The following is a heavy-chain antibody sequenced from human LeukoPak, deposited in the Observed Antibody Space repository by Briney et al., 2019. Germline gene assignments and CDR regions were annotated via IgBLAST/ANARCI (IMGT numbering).Heavy chain of an antibody. J-gene: IGHJ4*02. CDR1: GYTFTGYY. Sequence: GASVKVSCKASGYTFTGYYLHWVRQAPGQGLEWMGWINPNSGGTSYAQKFQGRVTMTRDTSISTAYMELTGLISADTAVYYCARVPSTLGIDYWGQGSLVTFSS. D-gene: IGHD1-14*01. CDR3: ARVPSTLGIDY. V-gene: IGHV1-2*02. CDR2: INPNSGGT.